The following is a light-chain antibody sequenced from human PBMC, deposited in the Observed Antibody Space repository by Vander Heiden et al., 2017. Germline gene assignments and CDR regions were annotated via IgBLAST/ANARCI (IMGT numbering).Light chain of an antibody. Sequence: IVLPQSPGTLSLSPGERAPLSCRASQSVSSSYLACYQQKPGQAPRLLIYGASSRATSIPDRFSGSGSGTDFTLTISRLEPEDCAVYYCQQYGSSPPYTFGQGTKLEIK. CDR1: QSVSSSY. CDR2: GAS. V-gene: IGKV3-20*01. CDR3: QQYGSSPPYT. J-gene: IGKJ2*01.